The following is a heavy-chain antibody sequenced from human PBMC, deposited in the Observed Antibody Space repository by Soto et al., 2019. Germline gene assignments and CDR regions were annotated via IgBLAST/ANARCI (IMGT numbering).Heavy chain of an antibody. CDR1: GFTFKESA. D-gene: IGHD6-19*01. CDR2: ISDTGAST. J-gene: IGHJ4*02. V-gene: IGHV3-23*01. Sequence: LKLSCAASGFTFKESAMNWVRQAPGKGLEWVASISDTGASTWSAESVRGRLSISRDNSKNTLYLQMNSRRGEDTAVYYCAKGRGSGWAWYFDNWGQGTLVTVS. CDR3: AKGRGSGWAWYFDN.